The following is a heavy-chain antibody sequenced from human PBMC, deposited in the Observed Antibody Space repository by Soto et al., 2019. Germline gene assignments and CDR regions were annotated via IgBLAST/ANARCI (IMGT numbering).Heavy chain of an antibody. CDR1: GGSISSGGYY. CDR3: ARDISGSWYAFDI. CDR2: IYYSGST. D-gene: IGHD6-13*01. J-gene: IGHJ3*02. V-gene: IGHV4-31*02. Sequence: PSETLSLTXTVSGGSISSGGYYWSWIRQHPGKGLEWIGYIYYSGSTYYNPSLKSRVTISVDTSKNQFSLKLSSVTAADTAVYYCARDISGSWYAFDIWGQGTMVTVSS.